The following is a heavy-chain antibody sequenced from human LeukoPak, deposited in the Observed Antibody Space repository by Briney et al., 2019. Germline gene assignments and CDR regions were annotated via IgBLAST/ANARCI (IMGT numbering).Heavy chain of an antibody. D-gene: IGHD4-11*01. CDR3: ARDGSTEDAFDI. CDR2: ISRGGSTI. CDR1: GFTFSSHE. J-gene: IGHJ3*02. Sequence: GGSLRLSCAASGFTFSSHEMNWVRQAPGKGLEWVSYISRGGSTIFYADSVKGLFTISRDNAKNSVYLQMNSLRAEDTAVYYCARDGSTEDAFDIWGQGTKVTVSS. V-gene: IGHV3-48*03.